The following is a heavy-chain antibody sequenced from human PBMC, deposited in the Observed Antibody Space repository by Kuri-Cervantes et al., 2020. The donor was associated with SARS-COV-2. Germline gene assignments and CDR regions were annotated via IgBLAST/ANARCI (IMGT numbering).Heavy chain of an antibody. CDR2: IWYDGSNK. V-gene: IGHV3-33*08. CDR1: GFTFSSYG. CDR3: ARAEKRTIFGVVNYYYGMDA. J-gene: IGHJ6*02. D-gene: IGHD3-3*01. Sequence: GESLKISCAASGFTFSSYGMHWVRQAPGKGLEWVAVIWYDGSNKYYADSVKGRFTISRDNSKNTLYLQMNSLRAEDTAVYYCARAEKRTIFGVVNYYYGMDAWGQGTTVTVSS.